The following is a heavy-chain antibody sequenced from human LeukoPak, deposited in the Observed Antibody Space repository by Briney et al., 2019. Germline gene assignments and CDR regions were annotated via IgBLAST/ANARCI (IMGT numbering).Heavy chain of an antibody. Sequence: TETLSLTCSVSADPISTTAYYWGWVRQSPGKGLEWIESIYYNGDTYYDQSLKSRISISIDTSKNQFSLNLNSMTAADSGVYYCARHFRFIGFGELLAFDTWGQGTRVRVSS. CDR3: ARHFRFIGFGELLAFDT. D-gene: IGHD3-10*01. J-gene: IGHJ4*02. CDR2: IYYNGDT. CDR1: ADPISTTAYY. V-gene: IGHV4-39*01.